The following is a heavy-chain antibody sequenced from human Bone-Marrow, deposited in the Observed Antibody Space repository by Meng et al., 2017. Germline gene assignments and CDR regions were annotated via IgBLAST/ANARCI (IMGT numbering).Heavy chain of an antibody. J-gene: IGHJ4*02. CDR1: GGSISSGSYY. V-gene: IGHV4-61*02. D-gene: IGHD3-9*01. CDR3: ARDPVLRYFDWLLYQNYYFDY. Sequence: TLSLTCTVSGGSISSGSYYWSWIRQPAGKGLEWIGRIYTSGSTNYNPSLKSRVTISVDTSKNQFSLKLSSVTAADTAVYYCARDPVLRYFDWLLYQNYYFDYWGQGTLVTVSS. CDR2: IYTSGST.